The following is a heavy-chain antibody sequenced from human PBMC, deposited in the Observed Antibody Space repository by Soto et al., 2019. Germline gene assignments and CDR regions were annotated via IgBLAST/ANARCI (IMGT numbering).Heavy chain of an antibody. CDR2: IWYDGSNK. V-gene: IGHV3-33*01. CDR3: VIRGYSYGTDFDY. Sequence: QVQLVESGGGVVQPGRSLRLSCAASGFTFSSYGMHWVRQAPGKGLEWVAVIWYDGSNKYYADSVKGRFTISRDNSKNTLYLQMNSLRAEDTAVYYCVIRGYSYGTDFDYWGQGTLVTVSS. D-gene: IGHD5-18*01. CDR1: GFTFSSYG. J-gene: IGHJ4*02.